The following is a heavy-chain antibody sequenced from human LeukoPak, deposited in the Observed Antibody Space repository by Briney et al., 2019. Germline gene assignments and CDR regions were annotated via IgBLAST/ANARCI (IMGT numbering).Heavy chain of an antibody. Sequence: GGSLRLSCAASGFTFSSYAMSWVRQAPGKGLEWVSGISGSGGYTYYADSVKGRFTISRDNSKNTLYLQMNSLRAEDTAVYYCAKDRSRGPLWVVAGTVYEDYWGQGTLVTVSS. CDR3: AKDRSRGPLWVVAGTVYEDY. J-gene: IGHJ4*02. D-gene: IGHD6-19*01. CDR1: GFTFSSYA. CDR2: ISGSGGYT. V-gene: IGHV3-23*01.